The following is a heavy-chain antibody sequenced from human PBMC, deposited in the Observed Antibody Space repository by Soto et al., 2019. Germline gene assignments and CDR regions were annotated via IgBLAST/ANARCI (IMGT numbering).Heavy chain of an antibody. CDR2: ITTYNGNT. CDR3: SSALTGYGMYV. V-gene: IGHV1-18*01. CDR1: GYIFTNYG. J-gene: IGHJ6*02. Sequence: QVQLVQSGVEVREPGASVKVSCKAVGYIFTNYGVSWVRQAPGQGLEWMGWITTYNGNTEYAQKFQGRVTMTTDASTSTAYMELGSVRTDDTDIYYCSSALTGYGMYVWGPGTTFTVYS.